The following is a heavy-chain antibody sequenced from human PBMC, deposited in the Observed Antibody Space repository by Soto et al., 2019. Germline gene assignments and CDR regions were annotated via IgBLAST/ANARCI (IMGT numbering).Heavy chain of an antibody. Sequence: GASVKVSCKASGYTFTSYAMHWVRQAPGQRLEWMGWINAGNGNTKYSQKFQGRVTITRDTSASTAYMELSSLRSEDTAVYYCARVVGVATSGWFDPWGQGTLATVSS. CDR3: ARVVGVATSGWFDP. J-gene: IGHJ5*02. D-gene: IGHD6-19*01. CDR1: GYTFTSYA. V-gene: IGHV1-3*01. CDR2: INAGNGNT.